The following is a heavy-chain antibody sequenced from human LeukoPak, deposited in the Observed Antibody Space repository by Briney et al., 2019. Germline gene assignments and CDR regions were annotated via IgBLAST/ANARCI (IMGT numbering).Heavy chain of an antibody. Sequence: SETLSLTCTVSGGSISSYFWSWIRQPPGKGLEWIGYVYYSGSTNYNPSLKSRVTISVDTSKKQFSLKLSSATAADTAVYYCARDGMVRGVIIWDAFDIGGQGTMVTVSS. CDR2: VYYSGST. D-gene: IGHD3-10*01. J-gene: IGHJ3*02. CDR1: GGSISSYF. V-gene: IGHV4-59*01. CDR3: ARDGMVRGVIIWDAFDI.